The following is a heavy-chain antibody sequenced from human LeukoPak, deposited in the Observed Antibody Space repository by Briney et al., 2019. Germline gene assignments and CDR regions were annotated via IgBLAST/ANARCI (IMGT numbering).Heavy chain of an antibody. CDR3: ARRRAYNWFDP. CDR1: GGSISSGDYY. Sequence: PSETLSLTCTVSGGSISSGDYYWSWIRQPPGKGLEWIGYIYYSGSTYYNPSLKCRVTISVDTSKNQFSLKLSSVTAADTAVYYCARRRAYNWFDPWGQGTLVTVSS. CDR2: IYYSGST. V-gene: IGHV4-30-4*01. J-gene: IGHJ5*02.